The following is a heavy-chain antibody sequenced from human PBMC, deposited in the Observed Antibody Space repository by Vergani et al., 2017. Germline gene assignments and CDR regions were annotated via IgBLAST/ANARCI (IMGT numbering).Heavy chain of an antibody. CDR3: TRSECSGTTCYGYYFDL. D-gene: IGHD2-15*01. CDR2: IKSDGRT. Sequence: VELLESGGGLAQPGGSLRVSCSASGFRVTTYYMSWVRQAPGKGLEWVSVIKSDGRTSYAESVRGRFTISRDTSRNAVYLQMNILRVEDTGVYYCTRSECSGTTCYGYYFDLWGHGILVTVSS. J-gene: IGHJ4*01. V-gene: IGHV3-66*02. CDR1: GFRVTTYY.